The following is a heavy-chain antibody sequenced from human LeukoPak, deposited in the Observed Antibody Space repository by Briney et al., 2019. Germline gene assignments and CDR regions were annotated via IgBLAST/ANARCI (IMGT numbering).Heavy chain of an antibody. D-gene: IGHD2-8*01. CDR2: VNQRGGI. V-gene: IGHV4-34*01. J-gene: IGHJ4*02. CDR3: ASGGVGPRLQN. CDR1: GGSFSGYY. Sequence: SETLSLTCAVYGGSFSGYYWTWIRHPPGKGLEWIGEVNQRGGISYNPTLKSRVSISVATSKNPFSLNLPSVTAADTAVYFCASGGVGPRLQNWGQGSLVTVSS.